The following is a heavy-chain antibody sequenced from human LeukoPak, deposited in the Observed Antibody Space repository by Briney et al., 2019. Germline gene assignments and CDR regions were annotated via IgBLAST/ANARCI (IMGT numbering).Heavy chain of an antibody. J-gene: IGHJ4*02. CDR1: GYTFTGYY. CDR3: ARAEKPYYYDSSGYTSRSIDY. D-gene: IGHD3-22*01. CDR2: INPNSGGT. V-gene: IGHV1-2*02. Sequence: ASVKVSCKASGYTFTGYYMHWVRQAPGQGLEWMGWINPNSGGTNYAQKFQDRVTMTRDTSISTAYMELSRLRSDDTAVYYCARAEKPYYYDSSGYTSRSIDYWGQGTLVTVSS.